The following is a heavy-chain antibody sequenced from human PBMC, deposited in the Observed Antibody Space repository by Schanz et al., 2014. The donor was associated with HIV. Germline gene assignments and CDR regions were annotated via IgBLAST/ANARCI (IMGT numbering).Heavy chain of an antibody. CDR1: GFTFRSYA. V-gene: IGHV3-23*01. Sequence: EVQLLESGGGLVQPGGSLRLTCAASGFTFRSYAMTWVHQAPGKGLDWVSDITGSGVSTYYADSVKGRFTISRDTSKKTLYLQMNRLRAEDTAVYYCAIRTPMISFGAFDIWGRGTMVTVSS. CDR3: AIRTPMISFGAFDI. CDR2: ITGSGVST. J-gene: IGHJ3*02. D-gene: IGHD3-16*01.